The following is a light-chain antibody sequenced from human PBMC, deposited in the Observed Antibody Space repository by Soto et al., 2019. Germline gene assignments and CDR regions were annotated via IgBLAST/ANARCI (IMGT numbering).Light chain of an antibody. V-gene: IGLV1-40*01. CDR3: QSYDSSLSGAGV. CDR2: GNS. Sequence: QSVLTQPPSVSGAPGQRVTISCTGSSSNIGAGYDVHWYQQLPGTAPKLLIYGNSNRPSGVPDRFSGSKPGTSASLAITGLQAEDEADYYCQSYDSSLSGAGVFGTGTKLTVL. CDR1: SSNIGAGYD. J-gene: IGLJ1*01.